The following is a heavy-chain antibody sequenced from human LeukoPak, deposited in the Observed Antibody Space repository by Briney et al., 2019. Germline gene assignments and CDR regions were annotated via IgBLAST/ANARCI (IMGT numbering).Heavy chain of an antibody. CDR2: ISSSGSTI. D-gene: IGHD6-13*01. J-gene: IGHJ4*02. Sequence: PGGSLRLSCAASGFTFSTYEMNWVRQAPGKGLEWVSYISSSGSTIYYADSVKGRFTISRDNAKNSLYLQMNSLGAEDTAVYYCARLTSRWSSSWPDYWGQGTLVTVSS. CDR1: GFTFSTYE. V-gene: IGHV3-48*03. CDR3: ARLTSRWSSSWPDY.